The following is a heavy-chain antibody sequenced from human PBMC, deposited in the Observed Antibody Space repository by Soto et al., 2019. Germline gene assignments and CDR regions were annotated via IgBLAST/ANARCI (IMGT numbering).Heavy chain of an antibody. CDR3: AREGRDIVVVPAAMPEYYYYGMDV. V-gene: IGHV1-69*01. Sequence: QVQLVQSGAEVKKPGSSVKVSCKASGGTFSSYAISWVRQAPGQGLEWMGGIIPIFGTANYAQKFQGRVTITAEESTSTAYMELSSLRSEDTAVYYCAREGRDIVVVPAAMPEYYYYGMDVWGQGTTVTVSS. CDR2: IIPIFGTA. CDR1: GGTFSSYA. D-gene: IGHD2-2*01. J-gene: IGHJ6*02.